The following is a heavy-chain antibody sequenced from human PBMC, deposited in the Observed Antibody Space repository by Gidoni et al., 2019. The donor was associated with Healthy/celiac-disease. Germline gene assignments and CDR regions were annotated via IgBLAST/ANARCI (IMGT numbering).Heavy chain of an antibody. CDR2: IYYSGST. CDR3: ARVHYYGSGSPNWFDP. CDR1: GGSIRSYY. V-gene: IGHV4-59*01. D-gene: IGHD3-10*01. Sequence: QVQLQESGPGLVKPSETLSLTCTVSGGSIRSYYWSWIRQPPGKGLEWIGYIYYSGSTNYNPSLKSRVTISVDTSKNQFSLKLSSVTAADTAVYYCARVHYYGSGSPNWFDPWGQGTLVTVSS. J-gene: IGHJ5*02.